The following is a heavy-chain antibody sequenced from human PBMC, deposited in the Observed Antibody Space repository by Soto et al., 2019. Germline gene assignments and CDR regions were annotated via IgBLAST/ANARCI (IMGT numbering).Heavy chain of an antibody. Sequence: QVQLQESGPGLVKPSGTLSLTCAVSGGSIGSSNWWNWVRQAPGKGLEWIGEIHHSGSTNYNPSLKNRVTISVDKSKNHFSLKLTSVTAADTGVYYCARQTVPWPYYFDHWGQGTLVTVSS. CDR1: GGSIGSSNW. CDR3: ARQTVPWPYYFDH. V-gene: IGHV4-4*02. J-gene: IGHJ4*02. D-gene: IGHD4-4*01. CDR2: IHHSGST.